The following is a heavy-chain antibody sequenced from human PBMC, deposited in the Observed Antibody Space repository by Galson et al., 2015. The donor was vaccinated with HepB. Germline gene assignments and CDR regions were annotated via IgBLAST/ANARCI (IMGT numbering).Heavy chain of an antibody. J-gene: IGHJ6*02. CDR1: GGTFSSYA. Sequence: SVKVSCKASGGTFSSYAISWVRQAPGQGLEWMGRIIPILGIANYAQKFQGRVTITADKSTSTAYMELSSLRSEDTAVYYCARARGYDYVWGSYRYYYYGMDVWGQGTTVTVSS. D-gene: IGHD3-16*02. V-gene: IGHV1-69*04. CDR2: IIPILGIA. CDR3: ARARGYDYVWGSYRYYYYGMDV.